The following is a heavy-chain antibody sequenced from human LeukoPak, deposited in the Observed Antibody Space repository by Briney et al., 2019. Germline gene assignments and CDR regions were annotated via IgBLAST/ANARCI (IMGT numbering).Heavy chain of an antibody. D-gene: IGHD6-19*01. CDR2: ISGNAGHT. CDR1: GFTFSDYA. CDR3: AKKGGSDWPPRAFDH. Sequence: GGSLRLSCAASGFTFSDYAMNWVRQAPGKGLEWVSRISGNAGHTFYADSVKGRFTISRDNPKNTLYLQINSLRAEDTAVYYCAKKGGSDWPPRAFDHWGQGTLVTVSS. V-gene: IGHV3-23*01. J-gene: IGHJ4*02.